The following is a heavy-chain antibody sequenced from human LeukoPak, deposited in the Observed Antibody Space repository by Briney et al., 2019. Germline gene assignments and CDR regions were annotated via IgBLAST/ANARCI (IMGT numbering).Heavy chain of an antibody. Sequence: GGSLRLSCAASGFTFSNYAMSWVRQAPGKGLEWVSIISGSGADTYYADSVKGRFTISRDNSKNTLYLHMNSLRAEDTAVYYCAKLRWRELPSDDFDYWGQGTLVTVSS. J-gene: IGHJ4*02. CDR2: ISGSGADT. CDR3: AKLRWRELPSDDFDY. V-gene: IGHV3-23*01. CDR1: GFTFSNYA. D-gene: IGHD1-7*01.